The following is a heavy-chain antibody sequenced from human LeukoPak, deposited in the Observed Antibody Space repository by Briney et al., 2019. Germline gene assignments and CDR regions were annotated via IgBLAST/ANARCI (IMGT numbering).Heavy chain of an antibody. Sequence: GGSLRLSCAASGFTVSSNYMSWVRQAPGKGLEWVSVIYSGGSTYYADSVKGRFTISRHNSKNALYLQMNSLRAEDTAVYYCARSGYSGYDLPYFDYWGQGTLVTDSS. CDR2: IYSGGST. CDR1: GFTVSSNY. J-gene: IGHJ4*02. V-gene: IGHV3-53*04. D-gene: IGHD5-12*01. CDR3: ARSGYSGYDLPYFDY.